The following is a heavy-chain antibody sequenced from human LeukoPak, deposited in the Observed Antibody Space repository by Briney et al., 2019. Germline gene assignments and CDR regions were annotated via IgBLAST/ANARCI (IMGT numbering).Heavy chain of an antibody. CDR3: ARGPHDYTSGWYT. CDR2: ISHSGRI. D-gene: IGHD6-19*01. Sequence: SETLSLTCDVYGGSFSGYYWSWIRQPPGKGLEWIGEISHSGRINYNPSLKSRVSISVDMTKNQFSLKLRSVTAADTAVYYCARGPHDYTSGWYTWGQGTLVTVSA. J-gene: IGHJ5*02. V-gene: IGHV4-34*01. CDR1: GGSFSGYY.